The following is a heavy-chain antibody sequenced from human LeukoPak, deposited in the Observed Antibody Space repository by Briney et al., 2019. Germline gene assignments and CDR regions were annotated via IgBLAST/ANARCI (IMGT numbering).Heavy chain of an antibody. CDR1: GYTFTGYY. J-gene: IGHJ4*02. Sequence: EASVKVSCKASGYTFTGYYMHWVRQAPGQGLEWMGRINPNSGGTNYARKFQGRVTMTRDTSISTAYMELSRLRSDDTAVYYCARDPNSSSNPDYWGQGTLVTVSS. D-gene: IGHD6-6*01. CDR3: ARDPNSSSNPDY. CDR2: INPNSGGT. V-gene: IGHV1-2*06.